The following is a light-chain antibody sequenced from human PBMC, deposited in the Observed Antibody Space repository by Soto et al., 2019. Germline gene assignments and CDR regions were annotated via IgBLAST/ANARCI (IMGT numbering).Light chain of an antibody. CDR2: QTS. CDR1: QYINTR. V-gene: IGKV3-11*01. CDR3: HQRQSWPRT. Sequence: EIVLTQSPATLSSFPGDRVTLSCRASQYINTRLAWYQHRPGQAPRLLIYQTSLRAAGIPARFSASGSGTDFTLTISDVQPEDFARYYCHQRQSWPRTFGQATKVDI. J-gene: IGKJ1*01.